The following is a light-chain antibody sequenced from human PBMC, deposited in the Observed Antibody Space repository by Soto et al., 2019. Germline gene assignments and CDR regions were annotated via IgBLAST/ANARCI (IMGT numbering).Light chain of an antibody. CDR1: QSLLHSDGKTY. CDR2: EVS. V-gene: IGKV2D-29*01. J-gene: IGKJ1*01. CDR3: MQSLELSRT. Sequence: DIVMTQTPISLSVTPGQPTSISCKSSQSLLHSDGKTYLSWYLQKPGQPPQLLISEVSNRFSGVPDRFSGSGSGTDFTLKLSRVEADDVGVYYFMQSLELSRTFGQGTKVEIK.